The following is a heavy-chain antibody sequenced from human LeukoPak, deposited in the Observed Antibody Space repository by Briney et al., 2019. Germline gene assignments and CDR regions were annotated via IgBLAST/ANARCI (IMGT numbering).Heavy chain of an antibody. Sequence: SETLSLTCTVSGYSISSGYYWGWIRQPPGKGLEWIGSIYHSGSTYYNPSLKSRVTISVDTSKNQFSLKLSSVTAADTAVYYCARDEADSGYARVGYWGQGTLVTVSS. J-gene: IGHJ4*02. CDR3: ARDEADSGYARVGY. CDR2: IYHSGST. D-gene: IGHD5-12*01. CDR1: GYSISSGYY. V-gene: IGHV4-38-2*02.